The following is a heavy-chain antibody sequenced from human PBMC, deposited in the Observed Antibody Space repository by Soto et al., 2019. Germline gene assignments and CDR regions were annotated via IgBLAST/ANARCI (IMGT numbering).Heavy chain of an antibody. CDR1: GVTFSDYA. D-gene: IGHD6-13*01. CDR2: ISRSSSYI. CDR3: ARDSSSWYGGDYYFYYYMDV. V-gene: IGHV3-21*01. Sequence: GGSLRLSCAASGVTFSDYAMSWVRQAPGKGLEWVSSISRSSSYIYYADSVKGRFTISRDNAKNSLYLQMNSLRAEDTAVYYCARDSSSWYGGDYYFYYYMDVWGKGTTVTVSS. J-gene: IGHJ6*03.